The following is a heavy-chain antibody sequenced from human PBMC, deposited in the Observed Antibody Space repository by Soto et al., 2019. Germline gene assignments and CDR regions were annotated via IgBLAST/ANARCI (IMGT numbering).Heavy chain of an antibody. J-gene: IGHJ6*03. D-gene: IGHD3-16*01. V-gene: IGHV3-23*01. CDR2: ISNSGTIT. Sequence: GSLILSCAASGFSFSSYTMTWVRQAPGKGLEWVSAISNSGTITTYADSVKGRFTISRDNSKNALYLQMNSLRVEDTAVYYCARGAFGYFHMDVWGKGTTVTVSS. CDR1: GFSFSSYT. CDR3: ARGAFGYFHMDV.